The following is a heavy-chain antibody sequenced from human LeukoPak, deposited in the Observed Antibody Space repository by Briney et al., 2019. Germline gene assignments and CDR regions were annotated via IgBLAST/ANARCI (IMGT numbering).Heavy chain of an antibody. D-gene: IGHD2-2*01. CDR2: IYYCGST. J-gene: IGHJ4*02. Sequence: PSETLSLTCTVSGGSISSSSYYWGWIRQPPGKGLEWIGSIYYCGSTYYNPSLKSRVTISVDTSKNQFSLRLSSVTAADTAVYYCARLVVPAAMIDYWGQGTLVTVSS. V-gene: IGHV4-39*01. CDR1: GGSISSSSYY. CDR3: ARLVVPAAMIDY.